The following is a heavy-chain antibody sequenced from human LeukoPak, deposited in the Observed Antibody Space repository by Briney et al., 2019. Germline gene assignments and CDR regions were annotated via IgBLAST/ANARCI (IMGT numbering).Heavy chain of an antibody. CDR3: ARQQSDTSLFDP. CDR2: FYHSGVT. CDR1: RYSITSGYS. V-gene: IGHV4-38-2*02. J-gene: IGHJ5*02. D-gene: IGHD2-21*02. Sequence: SETLSLTCTVSRYSITSGYSWGWIGRPPGKGLQGLRRFYHSGVTCYNPSLKTPVTISVDTSRNQFSLNLISVTAADTGLYFCARQQSDTSLFDPWGQGTLVTVSS.